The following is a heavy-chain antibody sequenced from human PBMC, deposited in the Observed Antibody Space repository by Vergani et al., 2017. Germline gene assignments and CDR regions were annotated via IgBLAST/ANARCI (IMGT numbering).Heavy chain of an antibody. Sequence: QAQLVQSGAEVKKPGGSMKVSCQASDSTFSDYNIHWVRQAPGQGLQWMGWISPKTGDTDYLQRFQDRVTMTRDASTKTVYLKMTRLTSDDTAIYYCAHSWNFGRRDWFDSWGPGTLVTVSS. CDR2: ISPKTGDT. D-gene: IGHD1-26*01. CDR3: AHSWNFGRRDWFDS. J-gene: IGHJ5*01. V-gene: IGHV1-2*02. CDR1: DSTFSDYN.